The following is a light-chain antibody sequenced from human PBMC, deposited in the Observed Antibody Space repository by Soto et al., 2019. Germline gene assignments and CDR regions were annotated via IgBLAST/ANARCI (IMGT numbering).Light chain of an antibody. V-gene: IGKV1-5*01. CDR2: AAS. CDR1: QTIRSW. Sequence: DIQMIHSPSTLSASVGDRVTITCRASQTIRSWLAWYQQKPGKAPNLLIYAASTLKSGVPSRFSGNGAETEFSLTLSSLQPDDFATYYGQQYHSYYRTFGQGTTLEIK. CDR3: QQYHSYYRT. J-gene: IGKJ2*01.